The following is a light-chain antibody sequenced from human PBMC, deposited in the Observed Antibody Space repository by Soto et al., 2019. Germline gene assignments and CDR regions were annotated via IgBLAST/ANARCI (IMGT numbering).Light chain of an antibody. V-gene: IGLV2-14*03. CDR2: DVT. Sequence: QSALTQPASVSGSPGQSITISCTGAYSDIGGYNYVSWYQQHPGKAPKLMIYDVTNRPSGVSYRFSGSKSGNTASLTISGLQGEDEADYYCSSYTSRSTLGVFGGGTKLTVL. J-gene: IGLJ2*01. CDR3: SSYTSRSTLGV. CDR1: YSDIGGYNY.